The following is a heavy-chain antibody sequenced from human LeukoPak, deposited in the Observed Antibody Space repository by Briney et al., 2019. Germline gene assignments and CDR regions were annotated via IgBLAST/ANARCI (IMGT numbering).Heavy chain of an antibody. CDR1: GFTFSSYW. Sequence: GGSLRLSCAASGFTFSSYWMSWVRQAPGKGLEWVANIKQDGSEKYYVDSVKGRFTISRDNAKNSLYLQMNSLRAEDTAVYYCARWGPRPSIAAPFPDYWGQGTLVTVSS. J-gene: IGHJ4*02. D-gene: IGHD6-6*01. CDR2: IKQDGSEK. V-gene: IGHV3-7*01. CDR3: ARWGPRPSIAAPFPDY.